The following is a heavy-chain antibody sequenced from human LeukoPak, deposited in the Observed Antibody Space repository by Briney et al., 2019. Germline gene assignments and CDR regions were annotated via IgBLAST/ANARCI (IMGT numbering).Heavy chain of an antibody. CDR3: AKDRGGDRSLWFGELLRAFDI. Sequence: GGSLRLSCAASGFTFSSYAMSWVRQAPGKGLEWVSAISGSGGSTYYADSVKGRFTISRDNSKNTLYLQMNSLRAEDTAVYYCAKDRGGDRSLWFGELLRAFDIWGQGTMVTVSS. D-gene: IGHD3-10*01. CDR1: GFTFSSYA. J-gene: IGHJ3*02. V-gene: IGHV3-23*01. CDR2: ISGSGGST.